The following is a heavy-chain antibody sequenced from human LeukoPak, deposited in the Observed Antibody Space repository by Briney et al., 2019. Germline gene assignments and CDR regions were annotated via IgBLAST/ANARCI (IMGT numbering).Heavy chain of an antibody. J-gene: IGHJ4*02. CDR3: ASLVRAAAGTRFVY. V-gene: IGHV4-59*08. Sequence: SETLSLTCTVSGGSISSYYWSWIRQPPGKGLEWIGYIYYSGSTNYNPSLKSRVTISVDTSKNQFSLKLSSVTAADTAVYYCASLVRAAAGTRFVYWGQGTLVTVSS. CDR1: GGSISSYY. D-gene: IGHD6-13*01. CDR2: IYYSGST.